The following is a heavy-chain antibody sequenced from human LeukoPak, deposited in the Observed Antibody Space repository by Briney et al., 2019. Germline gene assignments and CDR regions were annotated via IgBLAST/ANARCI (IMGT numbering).Heavy chain of an antibody. V-gene: IGHV3-30*18. CDR3: AKDKTHYYGSGSCDY. CDR2: ISYDGGNK. J-gene: IGHJ4*02. Sequence: GTPVRLSCAASGISFSSHGMHWARQAPGKGLEWVAVISYDGGNKYYADSVKGRFTISRDNSKNTLYLQMNSLRAEDTAVYYCAKDKTHYYGSGSCDYWGRGTLDPVSS. D-gene: IGHD3-10*01. CDR1: GISFSSHG.